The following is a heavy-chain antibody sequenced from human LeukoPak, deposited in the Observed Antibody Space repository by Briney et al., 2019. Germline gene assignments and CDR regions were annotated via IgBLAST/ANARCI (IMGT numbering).Heavy chain of an antibody. CDR1: GFTFSNAW. J-gene: IGHJ6*02. CDR3: TTEYV. CDR2: IKSKTDCGTT. V-gene: IGHV3-15*01. Sequence: RGSLRLSCAASGFTFSNAWMSWVRQAPGKGLEWVGRIKSKTDCGTTDYAAPVKGRFTISRDDSKNTLYLQMNSLKTEDTAVYYCTTEYVWGQGTTVTVSS.